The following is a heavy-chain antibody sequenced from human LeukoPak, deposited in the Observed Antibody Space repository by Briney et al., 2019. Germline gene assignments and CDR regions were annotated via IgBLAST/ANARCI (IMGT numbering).Heavy chain of an antibody. CDR2: IYTSGSA. CDR1: AGSISSYY. D-gene: IGHD3-10*01. V-gene: IGHV4-4*07. Sequence: PSETLSLTCTLSAGSISSYYWGWIRQPAGKGLEWIGRIYTSGSANYNPSLTSRLTMPVDTSKNQFSLKLNSVTAADTAVNYCARGRMFRGGGSAFPFNWFDPWGQGTLVTVSS. CDR3: ARGRMFRGGGSAFPFNWFDP. J-gene: IGHJ5*02.